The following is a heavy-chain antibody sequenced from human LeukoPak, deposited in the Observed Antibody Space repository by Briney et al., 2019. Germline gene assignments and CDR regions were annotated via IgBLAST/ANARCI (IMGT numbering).Heavy chain of an antibody. Sequence: GGSLRLSCAASGFTFDDYAMHWVRQAPGKGLEWVSGISWNSGSIGYADSVKGRFTISRDNAKNSLYLQMNSLRAEDTAVYYCARDEFQNYDFWSGYSGYYYMDVWGKGTTVTVSS. J-gene: IGHJ6*03. CDR2: ISWNSGSI. V-gene: IGHV3-9*01. CDR3: ARDEFQNYDFWSGYSGYYYMDV. CDR1: GFTFDDYA. D-gene: IGHD3-3*01.